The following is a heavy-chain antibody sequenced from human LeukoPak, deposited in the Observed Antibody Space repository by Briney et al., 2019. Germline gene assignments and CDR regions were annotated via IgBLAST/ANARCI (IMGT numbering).Heavy chain of an antibody. CDR1: GFTFSSYA. J-gene: IGHJ4*02. CDR2: ISSNGGST. D-gene: IGHD3-16*02. V-gene: IGHV3-64*01. Sequence: PGGSLRLSCAASGFTFSSYAMHWVRQAPGKGLEYVSAISSNGGSTYYANSVKGRFTISRDKSKNTLYLQMNSLRAEDTAVYYCAKRGAEVGVTVAPGDYWGQGTLVTVSS. CDR3: AKRGAEVGVTVAPGDY.